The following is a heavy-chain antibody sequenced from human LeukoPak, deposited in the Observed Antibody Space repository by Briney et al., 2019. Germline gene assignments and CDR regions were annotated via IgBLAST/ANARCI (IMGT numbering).Heavy chain of an antibody. Sequence: GGSLRLSCAASGFTFSSYGMHWVRLAPGKGLEWVAFIRYDGSNKYYADSVKGRFTISRDNSKNTLYLQMNSLRAEDTAVYYCAGDPRVPAAMWNSVCFDYWGQGTLVTVSS. CDR1: GFTFSSYG. CDR3: AGDPRVPAAMWNSVCFDY. V-gene: IGHV3-30*02. J-gene: IGHJ4*02. D-gene: IGHD2-2*01. CDR2: IRYDGSNK.